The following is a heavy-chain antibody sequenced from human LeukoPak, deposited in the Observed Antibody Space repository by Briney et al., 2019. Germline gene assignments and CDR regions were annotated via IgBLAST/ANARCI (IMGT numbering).Heavy chain of an antibody. CDR2: IIPILGIA. Sequence: EASVKVSCKASGGTFSSYAISWVRQAPGQGLEWMGRIIPILGIANYAQKFQGRVTITADKSTSTAYMELSSLRSEDTAVYYCAXXXXXXDNPDYYFDYWGQGTLVTVSS. CDR3: AXXXXXXDNPDYYFDY. V-gene: IGHV1-69*04. CDR1: GGTFSSYA. J-gene: IGHJ4*02. D-gene: IGHD1-14*01.